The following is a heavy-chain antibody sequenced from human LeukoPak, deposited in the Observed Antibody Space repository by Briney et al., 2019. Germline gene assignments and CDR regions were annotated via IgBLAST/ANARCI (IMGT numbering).Heavy chain of an antibody. Sequence: GGSLRLSCAASGFTFSSYAMHWVRQAPGKGLEWVAVISYDGSNKYYADSVKGRFTISRDNSKNSLYLQMNSLRAEDTAVYYCVGHSDYWGQGTLVTVSS. CDR1: GFTFSSYA. D-gene: IGHD3-16*01. CDR3: VGHSDY. J-gene: IGHJ4*02. CDR2: ISYDGSNK. V-gene: IGHV3-30*04.